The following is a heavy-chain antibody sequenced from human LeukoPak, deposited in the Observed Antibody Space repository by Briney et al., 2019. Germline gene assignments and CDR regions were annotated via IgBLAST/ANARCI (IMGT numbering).Heavy chain of an antibody. D-gene: IGHD1-26*01. Sequence: SETLSLTCTAFGGSISGYYWSWIRQPPGKGLEWIGYIFYSGSTNYNPSLTSRVTISIDTSKNQFSLKLSSVTAADTAVYYCARGEWDLLFDYWGQGTLVTVSS. CDR1: GGSISGYY. CDR2: IFYSGST. CDR3: ARGEWDLLFDY. J-gene: IGHJ4*02. V-gene: IGHV4-59*01.